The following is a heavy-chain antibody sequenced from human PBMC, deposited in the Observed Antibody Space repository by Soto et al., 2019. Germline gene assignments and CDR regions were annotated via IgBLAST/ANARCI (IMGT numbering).Heavy chain of an antibody. CDR3: AREGHEGWFDP. CDR1: GFTFTTYG. CDR2: IWSDGSNR. Sequence: VQLVESGGGVVQPGRSLRFSCEASGFTFTTYGFHWVRQAPGKGLEWVALIWSDGSNRYYADSVKGRFTISRDNFKNTLYLQMNSLRAEDTAVYYCAREGHEGWFDPWGQGTLVTVSS. V-gene: IGHV3-33*01. J-gene: IGHJ5*02.